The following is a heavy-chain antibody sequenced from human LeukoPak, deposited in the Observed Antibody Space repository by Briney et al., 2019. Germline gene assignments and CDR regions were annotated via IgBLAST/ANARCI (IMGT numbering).Heavy chain of an antibody. J-gene: IGHJ4*02. CDR2: IKQDGSEK. V-gene: IGHV3-7*01. CDR1: GFTFSNYW. D-gene: IGHD7-27*01. Sequence: GGSLRLSCAASGFTFSNYWMSWVRQAPGKGLEWVANIKQDGSEKYYVDSVKGRFTISRDNAKNSLYLEMNSLRDEDTAVYYCVRDGDDYWGQGTLVSVSS. CDR3: VRDGDDY.